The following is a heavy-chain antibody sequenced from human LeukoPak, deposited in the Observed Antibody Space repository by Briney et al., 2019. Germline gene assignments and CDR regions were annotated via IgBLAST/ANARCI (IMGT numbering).Heavy chain of an antibody. CDR3: AKDLHYNDGRWEFDP. CDR1: GFIISTFA. Sequence: SGGSLRLSCTASGFIISTFAMAWVRQAAGKGLEWVAGILGSGTTYYSDSVKGRFTISKDNSKKVVYLQMNSLRVEDTAIYYCAKDLHYNDGRWEFDPWGQGTLVTVSS. J-gene: IGHJ5*01. D-gene: IGHD5-24*01. CDR2: ILGSGTT. V-gene: IGHV3-23*01.